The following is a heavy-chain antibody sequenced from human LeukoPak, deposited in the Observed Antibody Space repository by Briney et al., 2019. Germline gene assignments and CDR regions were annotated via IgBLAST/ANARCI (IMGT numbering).Heavy chain of an antibody. CDR2: IDSDGSST. D-gene: IGHD1-26*01. J-gene: IGHJ4*02. V-gene: IGHV3-74*01. Sequence: PGGSLRLSCAASGVTFSYYWMNWVRQAPGKGLVWVSRIDSDGSSTSYAGSVKGRFTISRDNAKNTLYLQMNSLRAEDTALYYCVREGGYYPFENWGQGTLVTVSS. CDR1: GVTFSYYW. CDR3: VREGGYYPFEN.